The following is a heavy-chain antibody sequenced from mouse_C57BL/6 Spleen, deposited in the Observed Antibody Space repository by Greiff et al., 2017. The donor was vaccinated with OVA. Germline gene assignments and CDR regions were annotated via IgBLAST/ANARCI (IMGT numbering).Heavy chain of an antibody. CDR3: ERHSGTKGFAY. J-gene: IGHJ3*01. V-gene: IGHV10-1*01. CDR1: GFSFNTYA. Sequence: EVKLVESGGGLVQPKGSLKLSCAASGFSFNTYAMNWVRQAPGKGLEWVARIRSKSNNYATYYADSVKDRFTISRDDSESMLYLQMNNLKTEDTAMYYCERHSGTKGFAYWGQGTLVTVSA. D-gene: IGHD3-3*01. CDR2: IRSKSNNYAT.